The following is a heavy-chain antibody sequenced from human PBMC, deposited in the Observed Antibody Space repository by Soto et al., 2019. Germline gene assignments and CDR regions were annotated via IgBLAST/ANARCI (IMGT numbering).Heavy chain of an antibody. CDR1: GFTVSSNY. Sequence: GGSLRLSCAASGFTVSSNYMSWVRQAPGKGLEWVSVIYSGGSTYYADSVKGRFTISRDNSKNTLYLQMNSLRAEDTAVYYCARFEILGELSPDAFDIWGQGTMVTVSS. CDR2: IYSGGST. D-gene: IGHD3-16*02. CDR3: ARFEILGELSPDAFDI. V-gene: IGHV3-66*01. J-gene: IGHJ3*02.